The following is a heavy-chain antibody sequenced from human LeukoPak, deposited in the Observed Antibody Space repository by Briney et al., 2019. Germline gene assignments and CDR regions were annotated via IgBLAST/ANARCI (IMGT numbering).Heavy chain of an antibody. CDR1: GFTFSSYA. CDR3: AKDSYYYDSSGYPNWSDP. CDR2: ISGSGGST. D-gene: IGHD3-22*01. J-gene: IGHJ5*02. Sequence: GGSLRLSCAASGFTFSSYAMSWVRQAPGKGLEWVSAISGSGGSTYYADSVKGRFTISRDNSKNTLYLQMNSLRAEDTAVYYCAKDSYYYDSSGYPNWSDPWGQGTLVTVSS. V-gene: IGHV3-23*01.